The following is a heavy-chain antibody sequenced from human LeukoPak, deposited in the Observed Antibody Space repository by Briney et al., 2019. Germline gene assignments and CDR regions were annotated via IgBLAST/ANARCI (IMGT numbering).Heavy chain of an antibody. Sequence: ASVKVSCKASGYTFTSYDINWVRQATGQGLEWMGWMNPNSGNTGYAPRFQGRVTMTRDTSISTAYMELSSLTSDDTAVYYCARGTHGYRGYDAYYWGQGTLVTVSS. J-gene: IGHJ4*02. CDR3: ARGTHGYRGYDAYY. CDR1: GYTFTSYD. CDR2: MNPNSGNT. V-gene: IGHV1-8*01. D-gene: IGHD5-12*01.